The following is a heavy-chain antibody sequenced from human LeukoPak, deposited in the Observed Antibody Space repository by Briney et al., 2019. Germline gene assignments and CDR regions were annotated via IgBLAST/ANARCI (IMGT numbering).Heavy chain of an antibody. J-gene: IGHJ3*02. CDR3: ARGGWFGPKNAFDI. CDR2: ISPSGGST. Sequence: ASVKVSCRASGYTFTSYYMHWVRQAPGQGLEWMGIISPSGGSTSHAQKFQGRLTMTRDMSTSTAYMELSSLRIEDTAVYYCARGGWFGPKNAFDIWGQGTMVTVSS. D-gene: IGHD3/OR15-3a*01. CDR1: GYTFTSYY. V-gene: IGHV1-46*01.